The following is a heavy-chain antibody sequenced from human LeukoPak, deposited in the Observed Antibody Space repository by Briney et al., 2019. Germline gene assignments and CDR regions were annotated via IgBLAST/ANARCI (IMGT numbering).Heavy chain of an antibody. J-gene: IGHJ4*02. CDR1: GFGIGERW. Sequence: GGTLTLSCAGSGFGIGERWKSWVRQAPPMGLEWVANNKKDGSKIYYVDSVKGRFTISRDNSRNSVFLEMNSLRVEDTAVYYCATDGSFFDKWGQGTPVTVSS. CDR2: NKKDGSKI. CDR3: ATDGSFFDK. D-gene: IGHD2-15*01. V-gene: IGHV3-7*01.